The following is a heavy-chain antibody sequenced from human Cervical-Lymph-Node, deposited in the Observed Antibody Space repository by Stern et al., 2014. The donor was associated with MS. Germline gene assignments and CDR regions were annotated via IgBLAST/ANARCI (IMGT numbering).Heavy chain of an antibody. Sequence: EVQLVESGGGLVQPGGSLRLSCAASGFTFSSYSMNWVRQAPGKGLEWVSYISSSSSTIYYADSGKGRFTISRDNAKNSLYLQMNSLRDEDTAVYYCARDPNYGDYYYYYGMDVWGQGTTVTVSS. V-gene: IGHV3-48*02. CDR3: ARDPNYGDYYYYYGMDV. J-gene: IGHJ6*02. CDR1: GFTFSSYS. CDR2: ISSSSSTI. D-gene: IGHD4/OR15-4a*01.